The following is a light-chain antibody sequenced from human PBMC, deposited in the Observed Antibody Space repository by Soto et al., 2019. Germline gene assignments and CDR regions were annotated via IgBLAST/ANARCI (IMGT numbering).Light chain of an antibody. CDR3: QQRPNWPLT. Sequence: EIVLTQSPATLSLSPRERATLSCRASQSISSHLAWYQQKPGQAPRLLIYVASNRATGIPARFSGSGSGTDFTLTINSLEPEDFAVYYCQQRPNWPLTFGGGTKVEIK. CDR1: QSISSH. V-gene: IGKV3-11*01. J-gene: IGKJ4*01. CDR2: VAS.